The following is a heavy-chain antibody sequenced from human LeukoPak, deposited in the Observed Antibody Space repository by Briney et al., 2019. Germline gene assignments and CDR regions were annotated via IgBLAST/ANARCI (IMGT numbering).Heavy chain of an antibody. CDR1: GYTFTGYY. Sequence: ASVKVSCKASGYTFTGYYMHWVRQAPGQGLEWMGRINPNSGGTNYAQKFQGRVTMTRETSISTAYKELGRLRSDDTAVYYCARGYSYGFDYWGQGTLVTVSS. CDR2: INPNSGGT. CDR3: ARGYSYGFDY. D-gene: IGHD5-18*01. V-gene: IGHV1-2*06. J-gene: IGHJ4*02.